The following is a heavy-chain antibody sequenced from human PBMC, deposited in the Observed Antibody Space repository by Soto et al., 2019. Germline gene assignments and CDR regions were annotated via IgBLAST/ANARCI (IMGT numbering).Heavy chain of an antibody. D-gene: IGHD3-3*01. CDR3: ARVYDFWSGLGY. CDR2: IWYAGSNK. CDR1: GFPFTSDG. J-gene: IGHJ4*02. Sequence: QVQLVESGGGVVQPGRSLSLSCAASGFPFTSDGMHWVRQAPGKGLEWVAVIWYAGSNKYYADSVKGRFTISRDNSKNTLYLQMNSLRAEDTAVYYCARVYDFWSGLGYWGQGTLVTVSS. V-gene: IGHV3-33*01.